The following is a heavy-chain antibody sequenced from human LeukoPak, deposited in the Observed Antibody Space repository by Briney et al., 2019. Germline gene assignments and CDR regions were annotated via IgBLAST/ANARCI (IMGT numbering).Heavy chain of an antibody. V-gene: IGHV3-7*01. J-gene: IGHJ4*02. CDR1: GFTFNRCW. D-gene: IGHD4-17*01. CDR2: INPDGRDT. CDR3: ARGNIHDYGDPLHFDY. Sequence: GGSLRLSCVVSGFTFNRCWMNWVRQAPGKGLEWVAHINPDGRDTYYVDSVKGRFTISRDNSKNTLYLQMNSLRAEDTAVYYCARGNIHDYGDPLHFDYWGQGTLVTVSS.